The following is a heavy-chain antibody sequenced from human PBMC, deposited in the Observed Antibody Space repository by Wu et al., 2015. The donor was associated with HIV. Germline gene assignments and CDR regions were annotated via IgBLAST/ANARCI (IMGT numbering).Heavy chain of an antibody. Sequence: QVQLQESGPGLVKPSETLSLTCNVSGDSIINNPYYWAWIRQPPGRGLEWIGTVSYSGKVYSNPSLQSRLTILVDTSKNQFSLKLRSVTAADTAVYYCARDLGSFGSYFDYWGQGMLVTVSS. V-gene: IGHV4-39*07. D-gene: IGHD3-3*02. CDR1: GDSIINNPYY. CDR3: ARDLGSFGSYFDY. J-gene: IGHJ4*02. CDR2: VSYSGKV.